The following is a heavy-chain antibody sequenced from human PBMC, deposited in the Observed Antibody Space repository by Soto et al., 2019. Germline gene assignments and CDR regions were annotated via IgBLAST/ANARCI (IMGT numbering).Heavy chain of an antibody. J-gene: IGHJ4*02. CDR3: ARHPTVTEYYFDY. D-gene: IGHD4-17*01. V-gene: IGHV4-59*08. Sequence: PSQIHPLSYTVAGGNISNYCWSWIRQPPGKGLEWIGYIYYSGSTNYNPSLKSRVTISVDTSKNQFSLKLSSVTAADTAVYYCARHPTVTEYYFDYWGQGTLVTVSS. CDR2: IYYSGST. CDR1: GGNISNYC.